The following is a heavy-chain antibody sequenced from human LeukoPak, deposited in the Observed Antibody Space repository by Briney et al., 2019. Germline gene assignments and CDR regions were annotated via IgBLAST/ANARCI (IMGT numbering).Heavy chain of an antibody. CDR3: ASILRSSSGYYFDY. D-gene: IGHD3-10*01. CDR1: GLTVSSTY. CDR2: IYSGGST. Sequence: PGGSLRLSCAASGLTVSSTYMSWVRQTPGKGLEWVSVIYSGGSTYYADSVKGRFTISRDNSKNTLYLQMNSLRAEDTAVYYCASILRSSSGYYFDYWGQGTLVTVSS. J-gene: IGHJ4*02. V-gene: IGHV3-66*01.